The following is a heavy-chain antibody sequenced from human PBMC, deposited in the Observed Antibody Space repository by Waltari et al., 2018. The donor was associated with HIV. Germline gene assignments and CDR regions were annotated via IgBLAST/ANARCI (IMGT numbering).Heavy chain of an antibody. D-gene: IGHD3-10*01. Sequence: EVQLVESGGGLAQRGGSLRLSCLVSGLSFRGSWMTWVRQVPGKGLEWVARINEDGSEKFSLGAVEVRFTISRDNAKNSLYLQMKSLRVEDTAIYYCARDWGSSGSYFDYWGQGTLVTVSS. CDR1: GLSFRGSW. CDR3: ARDWGSSGSYFDY. J-gene: IGHJ4*02. V-gene: IGHV3-7*01. CDR2: INEDGSEK.